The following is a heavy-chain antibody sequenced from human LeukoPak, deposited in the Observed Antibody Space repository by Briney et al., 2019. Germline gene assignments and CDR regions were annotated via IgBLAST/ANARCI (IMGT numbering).Heavy chain of an antibody. Sequence: PGGSLRLSCEASGFTFKSYAMHWVRQAPGKGLEWVAYIHISGSNKFYADSVKGRFTISRDNSKNTLYLQMSSLTAEDTAVYYCATNWESLAFDYWGQGILVTVSS. J-gene: IGHJ4*02. CDR1: GFTFKSYA. CDR3: ATNWESLAFDY. D-gene: IGHD1-26*01. V-gene: IGHV3-30*02. CDR2: IHISGSNK.